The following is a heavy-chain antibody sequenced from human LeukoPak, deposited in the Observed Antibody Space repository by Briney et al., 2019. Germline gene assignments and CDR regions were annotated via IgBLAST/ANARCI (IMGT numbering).Heavy chain of an antibody. CDR1: GGSISSGDYS. CDR3: ARGKMAQGDIVATNPLDY. Sequence: SETLSLTCTVSGGSISSGDYSWSWIRQPPGKGLEWIGYIYHSGSTYYNPSLKSRVTISVDRSKNQFSLKLSSVTAADTAVYYCARGKMAQGDIVATNPLDYWGQGALVTVSS. V-gene: IGHV4-30-2*01. D-gene: IGHD5-12*01. J-gene: IGHJ4*02. CDR2: IYHSGST.